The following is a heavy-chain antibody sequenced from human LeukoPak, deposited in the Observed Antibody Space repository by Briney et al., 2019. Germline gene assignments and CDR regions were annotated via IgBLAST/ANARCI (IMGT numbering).Heavy chain of an antibody. V-gene: IGHV4-59*01. D-gene: IGHD4-17*01. CDR3: ARVAPTTVVNMEFDY. J-gene: IGHJ4*02. CDR1: GGSFSSYY. CDR2: IYYSGST. Sequence: TTSETLSLTCAVYGGSFSSYYWSWIRQPPGKGLEWIGYIYYSGSTNYNPSLKSRVTISVDTSKNQFSLKLSSVTAADTAVYYCARVAPTTVVNMEFDYWGQGTLVTVSS.